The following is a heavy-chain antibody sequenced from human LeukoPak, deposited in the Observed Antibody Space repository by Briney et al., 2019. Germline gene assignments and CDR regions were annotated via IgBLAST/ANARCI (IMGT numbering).Heavy chain of an antibody. Sequence: SVKVSCTASGGTFSSYAISWVRQAPGQGLEWMGGIIPIFGTANYAQKFQGRVTITADESTSTAYMELSSLRSEDTAVYYCATEGYVSQTLDYWGQGTLVTVSS. D-gene: IGHD3-16*01. CDR2: IIPIFGTA. V-gene: IGHV1-69*13. CDR1: GGTFSSYA. J-gene: IGHJ4*02. CDR3: ATEGYVSQTLDY.